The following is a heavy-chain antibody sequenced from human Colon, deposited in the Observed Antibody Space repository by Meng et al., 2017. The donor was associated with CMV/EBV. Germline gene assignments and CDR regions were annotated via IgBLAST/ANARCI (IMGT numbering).Heavy chain of an antibody. V-gene: IGHV3-21*01. D-gene: IGHD1-26*01. Sequence: LSLTCAASGFTFSPYSMNWVRQAPGKGLEWVATIRSGSRDISYADSVEGRFTISRDDAKNSLYLEMNSLRAEDTAVYYCAKDIEWEQIAGSWGQGTLVTVSS. J-gene: IGHJ5*02. CDR3: AKDIEWEQIAGS. CDR2: IRSGSRDI. CDR1: GFTFSPYS.